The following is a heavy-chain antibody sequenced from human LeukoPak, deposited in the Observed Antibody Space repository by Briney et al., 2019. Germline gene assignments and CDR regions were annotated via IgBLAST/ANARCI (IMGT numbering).Heavy chain of an antibody. V-gene: IGHV3-33*01. D-gene: IGHD1-26*01. CDR3: ARAGELLCFDY. CDR2: IWYDGSNK. CDR1: GFTFSSYG. J-gene: IGHJ4*02. Sequence: PGGSLRLFCAASGFTFSSYGMHWVRQAPGKGLEWVAVIWYDGSNKYYADSVKGRFTISRDNSKNTLYLQMNSLRAEDTAVYYCARAGELLCFDYWGQGTLVIVSS.